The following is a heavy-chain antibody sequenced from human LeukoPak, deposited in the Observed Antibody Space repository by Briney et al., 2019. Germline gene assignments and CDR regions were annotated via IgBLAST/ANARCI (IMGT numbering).Heavy chain of an antibody. CDR1: GGSFSGYY. J-gene: IGHJ5*02. D-gene: IGHD2-2*01. Sequence: SETLSLTCAVYGGSFSGYYWSWIRQPPGKGLEWIGEINHSGSTNYNPSLKSRVTISVDTSKNQFSLKLSSVTAADTAVYYCARQRATFTSRLVWFDPWGQGTLVTVSS. V-gene: IGHV4-34*01. CDR3: ARQRATFTSRLVWFDP. CDR2: INHSGST.